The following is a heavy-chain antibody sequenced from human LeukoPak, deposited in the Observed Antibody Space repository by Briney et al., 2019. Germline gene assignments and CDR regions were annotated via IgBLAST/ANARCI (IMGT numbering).Heavy chain of an antibody. CDR3: ARRGDTGGDWFDP. CDR2: VFYSGST. Sequence: PSETLSLTCTVSGGSISDAAYYWSWIRQHPGEGLEWIGYVFYSGSTSYNPSLKSRVTISVDTSKNQFSLKLSSVTAADTAVYYCARRGDTGGDWFDPWGQGTLVTVFS. J-gene: IGHJ5*02. CDR1: GGSISDAAYY. V-gene: IGHV4-30-4*02. D-gene: IGHD5-18*01.